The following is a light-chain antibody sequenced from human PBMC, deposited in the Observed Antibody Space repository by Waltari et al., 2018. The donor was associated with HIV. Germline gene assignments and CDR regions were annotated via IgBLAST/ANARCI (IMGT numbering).Light chain of an antibody. V-gene: IGKV4-1*01. J-gene: IGKJ4*01. CDR1: RTVLYSSDNQNY. Sequence: DLVMIQFPHSLAVSLGERATLHCPSSRTVLYSSDNQNYLAWYLQRPGQSPRVLLFWASTRAFGVPNRFSGSGSGTDFSLTLSSLQADDVGIYYCQQYYTVPPTFGGGTKVEI. CDR2: WAS. CDR3: QQYYTVPPT.